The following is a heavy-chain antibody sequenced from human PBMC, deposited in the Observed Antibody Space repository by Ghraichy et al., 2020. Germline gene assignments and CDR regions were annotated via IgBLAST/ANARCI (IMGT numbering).Heavy chain of an antibody. CDR3: ARVLLSYYDSSGYYWGWVDY. CDR1: GGSISSGGYS. Sequence: SETLSLTCAVSGGSISSGGYSWSWIRQPPGKGLEWIGYIYHSGSTYYNPSLKSRVTISVDMSKNQFSLKLSSVTAADTAVYYCARVLLSYYDSSGYYWGWVDYWGQGTLVTVSS. J-gene: IGHJ4*02. CDR2: IYHSGST. D-gene: IGHD3-22*01. V-gene: IGHV4-30-2*01.